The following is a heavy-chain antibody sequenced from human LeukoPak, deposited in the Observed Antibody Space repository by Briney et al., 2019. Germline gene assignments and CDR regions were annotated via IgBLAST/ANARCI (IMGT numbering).Heavy chain of an antibody. J-gene: IGHJ4*02. V-gene: IGHV4-59*08. CDR1: GGSMSPYH. Sequence: SETLSLTCTVSGGSMSPYHWGWIWQPPGKGLEWTGYIYHSGSTNYNPSLNSRVTISVDTSKNQFSLRLSSVTAADTAIYYCARAVSGRFDYWGQGTLVTVSS. CDR2: IYHSGST. D-gene: IGHD6-19*01. CDR3: ARAVSGRFDY.